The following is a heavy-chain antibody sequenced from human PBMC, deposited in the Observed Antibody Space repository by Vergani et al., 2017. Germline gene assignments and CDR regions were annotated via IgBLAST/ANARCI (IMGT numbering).Heavy chain of an antibody. J-gene: IGHJ6*02. CDR3: ARDFWGSTSDYYYYGMDV. D-gene: IGHD3-16*01. CDR2: ISAYNGNT. CDR1: GYTFTSYG. Sequence: QVQLVQCGAEVKKPGASVKVSCKASGYTFTSYGISWVRQAPGQGLEWMGWISAYNGNTNYAQTLQGRVTMTTDTSTSTAYMGLRSLRSDDTAVYYCARDFWGSTSDYYYYGMDVWGQGTTVTVSS. V-gene: IGHV1-18*04.